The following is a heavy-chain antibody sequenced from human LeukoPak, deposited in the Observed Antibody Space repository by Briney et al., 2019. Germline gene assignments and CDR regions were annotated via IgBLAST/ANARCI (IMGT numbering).Heavy chain of an antibody. J-gene: IGHJ5*02. V-gene: IGHV3-9*01. CDR3: AKDSYGDSLKYNWFDP. Sequence: PGGSLRLSCAASGFSFDDYAMHWVRQAPGKGLEWVSGISWNRGRIGYADSVKGQFTISRDNAKNSLYLQMNSLKTEDTALYYCAKDSYGDSLKYNWFDPWGQGTLVTVSS. CDR2: ISWNRGRI. CDR1: GFSFDDYA. D-gene: IGHD4-17*01.